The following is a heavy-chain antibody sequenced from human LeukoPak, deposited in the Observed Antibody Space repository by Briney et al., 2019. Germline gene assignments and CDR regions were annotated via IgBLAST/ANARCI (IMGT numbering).Heavy chain of an antibody. J-gene: IGHJ6*02. CDR1: GGTPSSYA. CDR2: IIPILGIA. V-gene: IGHV1-69*04. CDR3: ARYCSSTSCYEYYYYGMDV. D-gene: IGHD2-2*01. Sequence: SVKVSCKASGGTPSSYAISLVRQAPGQGLEWMGRIIPILGIANYAQKFQGRVTIIADKSASTAYMELSSLRSEDTAVYYCARYCSSTSCYEYYYYGMDVWGQGTTVTVSS.